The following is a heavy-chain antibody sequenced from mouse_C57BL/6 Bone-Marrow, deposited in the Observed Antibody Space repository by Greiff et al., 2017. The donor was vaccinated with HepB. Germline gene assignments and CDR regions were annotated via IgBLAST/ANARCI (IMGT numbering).Heavy chain of an antibody. J-gene: IGHJ4*01. V-gene: IGHV1-47*01. CDR2: FHPYNDDT. CDR1: GYTFTTYP. Sequence: QVQLKQSGAELVKPGASVKMSCKASGYTFTTYPLEWMKQNHGKSLEWIGNFHPYNDDTKYNEKFKGKARLTVEKSSSTVYVELSRLTSDDSAVYDCARYYDGRGMDYWGQGTSVTGSS. D-gene: IGHD1-1*01. CDR3: ARYYDGRGMDY.